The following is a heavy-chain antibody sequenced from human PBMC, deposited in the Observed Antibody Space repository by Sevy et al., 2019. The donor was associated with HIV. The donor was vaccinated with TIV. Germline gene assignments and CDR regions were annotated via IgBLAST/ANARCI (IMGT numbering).Heavy chain of an antibody. CDR1: GYNITSYW. Sequence: GESLKISCKGSGYNITSYWIGWVRQMPGKGLEWMGIINPRGSDTRYIPSFQGQVTISVDKSINTAYLQWSSLKASDTAMYYCARQWNSSADYWGQGTLVTVSS. V-gene: IGHV5-51*01. CDR2: INPRGSDT. CDR3: ARQWNSSADY. J-gene: IGHJ4*02. D-gene: IGHD1-1*01.